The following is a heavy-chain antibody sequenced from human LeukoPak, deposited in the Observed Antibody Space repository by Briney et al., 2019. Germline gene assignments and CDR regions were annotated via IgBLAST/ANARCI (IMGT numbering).Heavy chain of an antibody. V-gene: IGHV3-33*08. J-gene: IGHJ4*02. CDR3: ARDRGSDDPIDY. D-gene: IGHD2-15*01. CDR1: GFTFSSYG. CDR2: IWHDGRNK. Sequence: GRSLRLSCAASGFTFSSYGMHRVRQAPGKGLEWVAVIWHDGRNKYYADSVKGRFTVSRDNSKNTLYLELNSLRDEDTAVYYCARDRGSDDPIDYWGQGTLVTVSS.